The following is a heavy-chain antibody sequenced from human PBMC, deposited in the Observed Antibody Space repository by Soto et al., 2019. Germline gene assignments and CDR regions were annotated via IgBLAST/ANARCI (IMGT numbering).Heavy chain of an antibody. CDR1: GFSLTTSGVG. V-gene: IGHV2-5*02. Sequence: QITLKESGPTLGKPTQTLTLTCTFSGFSLTTSGVGVGWIRQPPGKALEWLALIYGDDDKRYSPSLKSRLTSTKDTSKDQVVLTMTNMDPVDTATYYCAHRRSNYWIDYWGQGTLVTVSS. D-gene: IGHD2-15*01. J-gene: IGHJ4*02. CDR3: AHRRSNYWIDY. CDR2: IYGDDDK.